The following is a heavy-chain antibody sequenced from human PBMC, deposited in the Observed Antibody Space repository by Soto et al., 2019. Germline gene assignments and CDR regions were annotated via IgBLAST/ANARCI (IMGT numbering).Heavy chain of an antibody. J-gene: IGHJ6*02. CDR2: IRSRGDVT. CDR3: AKQQGPGTPYYYAMDV. CDR1: GFKFSSYA. V-gene: IGHV3-23*01. Sequence: GGSLRLSCAAAGFKFSSYAMTWVRQAPGKGLEWVSVIRSRGDVTYYADSVKGRFTISRGNSRSTLYLHLDNLRAEDTAVYYCAKQQGPGTPYYYAMDVWGQGTTVTVSS. D-gene: IGHD1-1*01.